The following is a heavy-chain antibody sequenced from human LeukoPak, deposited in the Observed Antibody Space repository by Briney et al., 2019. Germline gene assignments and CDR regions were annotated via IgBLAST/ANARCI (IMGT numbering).Heavy chain of an antibody. J-gene: IGHJ4*02. Sequence: SQTLSLTCVISGDSVSRNNIAWNWIRQSPSRGLEWLGRTYYRSKWYYEYADSVKSRLTISPDTSKNQFSLHLKSVTPEDTAVYYCARGRDVVVVPAADFDYWGQGILVTVSS. CDR1: GDSVSRNNIA. CDR2: TYYRSKWYY. D-gene: IGHD2-2*01. V-gene: IGHV6-1*01. CDR3: ARGRDVVVVPAADFDY.